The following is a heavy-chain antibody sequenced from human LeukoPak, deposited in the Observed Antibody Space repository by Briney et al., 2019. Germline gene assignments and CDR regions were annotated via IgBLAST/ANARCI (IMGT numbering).Heavy chain of an antibody. CDR1: GGSISSYY. V-gene: IGHV4-59*08. CDR3: ARHNGSGWCNTYYFDY. CDR2: IYYSGST. J-gene: IGHJ4*02. D-gene: IGHD6-19*01. Sequence: SETLSLTCTVSGGSISSYYRSWIRQPPGKGLEWIGYIYYSGSTNYNPSLKSRVTISVDTSKNQFSLKLSSVTAADTAVYYCARHNGSGWCNTYYFDYWGQGTLVTVSS.